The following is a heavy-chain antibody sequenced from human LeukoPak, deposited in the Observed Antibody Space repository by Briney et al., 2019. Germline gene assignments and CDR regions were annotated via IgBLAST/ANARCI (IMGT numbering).Heavy chain of an antibody. J-gene: IGHJ1*01. Sequence: AGSMRLSCAASGFTFSGHWMSWVRQAPGKGLEWVANINQGGRDKYYVDSVKGRFTISRDNADNLLYLQMNSLRGEDTAVYYCTTDRSSAEYEWGQRTLRTVSS. V-gene: IGHV3-7*01. D-gene: IGHD1-14*01. CDR2: INQGGRDK. CDR3: TTDRSSAEYE. CDR1: GFTFSGHW.